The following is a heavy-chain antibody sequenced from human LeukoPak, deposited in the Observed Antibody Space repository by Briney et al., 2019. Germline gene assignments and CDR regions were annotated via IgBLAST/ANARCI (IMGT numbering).Heavy chain of an antibody. CDR3: ARDRAKYQLLSAGYFDY. V-gene: IGHV3-21*01. CDR1: GFTFSSYS. CDR2: IRSSSSYI. Sequence: GGSLRLSCAASGFTFSSYSMNWVRQAPGKGLEWVSSIRSSSSYIYYADSVKGRFTISRDNAKNSLYVQMNSLRAEDTAVYYCARDRAKYQLLSAGYFDYWGQGTLVTVSS. J-gene: IGHJ4*02. D-gene: IGHD2-2*01.